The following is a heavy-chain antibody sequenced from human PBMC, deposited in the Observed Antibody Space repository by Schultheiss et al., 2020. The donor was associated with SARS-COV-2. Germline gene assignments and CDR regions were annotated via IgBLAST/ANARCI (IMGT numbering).Heavy chain of an antibody. CDR3: AKSRRHY. CDR1: GFTLSTYA. Sequence: GESLKISCAASGFTLSTYALSWVRQAPGMGLEWVSSISSSGANTYYADHAKGRFTISRDISKNTVYMQMNSLRAEDTAIYYCAKSRRHYWGQGTLVTVSS. V-gene: IGHV3-23*01. CDR2: ISSSGANT. J-gene: IGHJ4*02.